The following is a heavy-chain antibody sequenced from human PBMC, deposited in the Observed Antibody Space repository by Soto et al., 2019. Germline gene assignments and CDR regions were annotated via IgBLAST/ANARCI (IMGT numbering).Heavy chain of an antibody. Sequence: PGGSLRLSCAASVFTFSSYAMSWVRQAPGKGLEWVSAISGSGGSTYYADSVKGRFTISRDNSKNTLYLQMNSLRAEDTAVYYCAKEYYYDSSGYLLPYYYYGMDVWGQGTTVTVSS. D-gene: IGHD3-22*01. V-gene: IGHV3-23*01. J-gene: IGHJ6*02. CDR2: ISGSGGST. CDR3: AKEYYYDSSGYLLPYYYYGMDV. CDR1: VFTFSSYA.